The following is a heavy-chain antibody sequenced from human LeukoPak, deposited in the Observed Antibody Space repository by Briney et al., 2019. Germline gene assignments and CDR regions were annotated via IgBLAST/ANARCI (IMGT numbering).Heavy chain of an antibody. D-gene: IGHD3-3*01. CDR1: GFTFSSYG. V-gene: IGHV3-33*01. Sequence: PGGSLRLSCAASGFTFSSYGMHWVRQAPGKGLEWVAVIWFDGTNEYYLESVRGRFIISRDNSRNTLYLQMNRLRAEDTAVYYCVRDLDHNDFWSGYWPDAFDTWGQGTEVFVSS. CDR2: IWFDGTNE. CDR3: VRDLDHNDFWSGYWPDAFDT. J-gene: IGHJ3*02.